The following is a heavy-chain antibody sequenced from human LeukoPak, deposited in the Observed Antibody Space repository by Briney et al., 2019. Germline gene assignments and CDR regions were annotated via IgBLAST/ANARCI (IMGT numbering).Heavy chain of an antibody. J-gene: IGHJ4*02. CDR3: ARQSSGWDREHFDY. CDR2: IYSSGRT. CDR1: GGSISSYY. Sequence: SESLSLTCTVSGGSISSYYRSWIRQPPRKGLEWIGYIYSSGRTNDHPPHRSRITISVDPSKTQYTLKLSSVSAADTAVYYGARQSSGWDREHFDYWGQGTLVTVSS. D-gene: IGHD6-19*01. V-gene: IGHV4-59*08.